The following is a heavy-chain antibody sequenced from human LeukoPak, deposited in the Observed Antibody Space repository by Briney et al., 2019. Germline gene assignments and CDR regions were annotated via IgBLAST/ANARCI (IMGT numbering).Heavy chain of an antibody. D-gene: IGHD6-13*01. J-gene: IGHJ5*02. CDR2: IYYSGST. CDR3: ARGRSIAAAGADGWFDP. V-gene: IGHV4-30-4*08. Sequence: KPSETLSLTCTVSGGSISSGDYYWSWIRLPPGKGLEWIGYIYYSGSTYYNPSLKSRVTISVDTSKNQFSLKLSSVTAADTAVYYCARGRSIAAAGADGWFDPWGQGTLVTVSS. CDR1: GGSISSGDYY.